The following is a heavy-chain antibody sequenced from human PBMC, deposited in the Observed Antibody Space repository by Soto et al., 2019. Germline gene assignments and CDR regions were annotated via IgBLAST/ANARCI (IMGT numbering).Heavy chain of an antibody. CDR1: GYTLTGHY. J-gene: IGHJ6*02. Sequence: ASVKVSCKASGYTLTGHYIHWVRQAPGKGLEWMGWINPASDGTTYAEKFQGRVTMTRDTSISTAYMELSRLRSDDTAVYFCARELGTNHIYYGLDPWGQGTPVTVSS. CDR2: INPASDGT. CDR3: ARELGTNHIYYGLDP. D-gene: IGHD1-7*01. V-gene: IGHV1-2*02.